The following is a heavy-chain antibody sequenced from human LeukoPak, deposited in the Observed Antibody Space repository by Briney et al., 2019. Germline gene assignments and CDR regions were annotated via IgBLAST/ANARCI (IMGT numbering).Heavy chain of an antibody. CDR3: AKDFKGYYYGSGSYSFDI. D-gene: IGHD3-10*01. CDR2: ISGSGGST. CDR1: GFTFSSYA. V-gene: IGHV3-23*01. J-gene: IGHJ3*02. Sequence: PGGSLRLSCAASGFTFSSYAMSWVRQAPGKGLEWVSAISGSGGSTFYADSVEGRLTISRDNSKNTLYLQMNSLRAEDTAVYYCAKDFKGYYYGSGSYSFDIWGQGTMVTVSS.